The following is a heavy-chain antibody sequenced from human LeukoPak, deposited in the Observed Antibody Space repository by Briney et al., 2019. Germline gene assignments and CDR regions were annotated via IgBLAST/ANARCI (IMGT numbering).Heavy chain of an antibody. D-gene: IGHD5-18*01. CDR2: IYYSGST. J-gene: IGHJ6*03. CDR1: GGSISSYY. Sequence: SETLSLTCTVSGGSISSYYWSWIRQPPGKGLEWIGYIYYSGSTNYNPSLKSRVTISVDTSKNQFSLKLSSVTAADTAVYYCARGRQATGYSFPYYYHMDVWGKGTTVTVSS. V-gene: IGHV4-59*01. CDR3: ARGRQATGYSFPYYYHMDV.